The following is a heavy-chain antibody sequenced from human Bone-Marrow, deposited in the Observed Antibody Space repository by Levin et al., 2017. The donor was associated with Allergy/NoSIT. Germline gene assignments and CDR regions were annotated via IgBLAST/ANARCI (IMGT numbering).Heavy chain of an antibody. Sequence: SLTLSLPRAVSRYSICSGYYWGWIRQPPGTGLDWIATISHSGSTFYSPSLKSRVPISVDTSKNQFPLELSSVTAADTAVYYCAREFRSGDPSDSWGQGTLVTVSS. V-gene: IGHV4-38-2*02. CDR1: RYSICSGYY. D-gene: IGHD1-26*01. J-gene: IGHJ4*02. CDR3: AREFRSGDPSDS. CDR2: ISHSGST.